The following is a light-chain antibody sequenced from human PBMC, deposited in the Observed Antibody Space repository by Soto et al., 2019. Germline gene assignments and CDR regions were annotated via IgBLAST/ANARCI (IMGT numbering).Light chain of an antibody. CDR3: SSYTSSSTYV. J-gene: IGLJ1*01. CDR1: SGSIASHY. V-gene: IGLV6-57*02. Sequence: NFMLTQPHSVSESPGKTVTISCTGSSGSIASHYVQWYQQRPGSAPTTVIYENNQRPSGVPGRFSASIDSSSNSASLTISGLKTEDEADYYCSSYTSSSTYVFGVGTKLTVL. CDR2: ENN.